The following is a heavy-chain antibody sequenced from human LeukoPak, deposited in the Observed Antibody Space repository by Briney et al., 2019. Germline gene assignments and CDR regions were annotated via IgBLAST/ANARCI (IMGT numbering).Heavy chain of an antibody. Sequence: SGPALVKPTQTLTLTCTFSGLSLSTSGMRVSWIRQPPGKALEWLARIDWDDDKFYSTSLKTRLTISKDTSKNQVVLTMTNMVPVDTATYYCARKGGIMITFGGVIEPYYFDCWGQGTLVTVSS. CDR1: GLSLSTSGMR. D-gene: IGHD3-16*02. J-gene: IGHJ4*02. CDR3: ARKGGIMITFGGVIEPYYFDC. V-gene: IGHV2-70*04. CDR2: IDWDDDK.